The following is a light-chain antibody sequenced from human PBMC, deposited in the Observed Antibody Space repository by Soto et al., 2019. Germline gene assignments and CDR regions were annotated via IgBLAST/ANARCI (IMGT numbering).Light chain of an antibody. V-gene: IGLV1-44*01. CDR1: SSNIGLND. CDR2: DTN. CDR3: AAWDDSLNVPV. Sequence: QSVLTQPPSASGTPGQTVTISCSGSSSNIGLNDVHWYRQLSGTAPQILIYDTNQQATGVPDRFSGSRSGTSASLAIHGLQSEDEADYHCAAWDDSLNVPVFGGGTKLTVL. J-gene: IGLJ2*01.